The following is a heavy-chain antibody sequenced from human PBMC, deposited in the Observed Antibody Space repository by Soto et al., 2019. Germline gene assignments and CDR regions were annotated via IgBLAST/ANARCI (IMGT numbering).Heavy chain of an antibody. J-gene: IGHJ4*02. V-gene: IGHV3-33*01. D-gene: IGHD4-17*01. CDR1: GFTFSNYG. CDR2: IWYDGSNK. CDR3: ARHKGGDPYYSDY. Sequence: QVQLVESGGGVVQPGMSLRLSCAASGFTFSNYGMHWVRQAPGKGLEWVAVIWYDGSNKYYADSVKGRFTISRDNSKNTLYLQMNTLRADDTAVYYCARHKGGDPYYSDYWGQGTLVTVPS.